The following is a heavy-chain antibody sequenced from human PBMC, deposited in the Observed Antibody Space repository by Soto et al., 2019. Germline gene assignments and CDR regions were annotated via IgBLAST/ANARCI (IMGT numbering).Heavy chain of an antibody. CDR3: ARIPVDTSMIYWLDP. Sequence: SETLSLTCTVSGGSVSSGDYYWSWLRLPPGKGLEWIGYIYYSGNTNYNPSLKSRVIISVDTSKNLFSLKLTSVTAADTAVYYCARIPVDTSMIYWLDPWGQGTLVTVS. CDR1: GGSVSSGDYY. CDR2: IYYSGNT. D-gene: IGHD5-18*01. V-gene: IGHV4-61*08. J-gene: IGHJ5*02.